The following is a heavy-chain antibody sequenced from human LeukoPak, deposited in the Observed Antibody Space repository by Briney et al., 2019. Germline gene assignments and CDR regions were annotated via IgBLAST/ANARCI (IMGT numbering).Heavy chain of an antibody. CDR1: GXTFSSYA. V-gene: IGHV3-23*01. CDR2: FSSSGGST. J-gene: IGHJ4*02. CDR3: AKYCSGGNCYSGLY. D-gene: IGHD2-15*01. Sequence: TGGSLRLSCAASGXTFSSYAMTWVRQAPGKGLEWVSTFSSSGGSTYYADSVKGRFTISRDSSKNTLFLQMNSLRAEDTAVYYCAKYCSGGNCYSGLYWGQGTLVTVSS.